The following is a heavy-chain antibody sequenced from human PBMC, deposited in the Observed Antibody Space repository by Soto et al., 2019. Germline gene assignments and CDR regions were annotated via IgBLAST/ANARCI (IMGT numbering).Heavy chain of an antibody. CDR3: VRGGGNDPLEY. CDR1: GASISYGGYS. Sequence: QLRLQESGSGVVKTSESLSLTCTVFGASISYGGYSWSWIRQSPGRGLEWIGHITHLENTYFNPSVKSRVSMSKDRTKKHDALKVTSMTAADKGRYVGVRGGGNDPLEYRGQGILVTV. D-gene: IGHD5-12*01. V-gene: IGHV4-30-2*06. J-gene: IGHJ1*01. CDR2: ITHLENT.